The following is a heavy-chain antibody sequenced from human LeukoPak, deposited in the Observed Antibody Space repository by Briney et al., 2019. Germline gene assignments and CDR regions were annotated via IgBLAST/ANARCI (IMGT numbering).Heavy chain of an antibody. V-gene: IGHV4-59*01. CDR3: AREAGYYYVSSGYYAL. D-gene: IGHD3-22*01. J-gene: IGHJ4*02. CDR1: GGSISSYY. Sequence: SETLSLTCTVSGGSISSYYWSWIRQPPGKGLEWIGYISYSGSTNYNPSLKSRVTISVDTSKNQFSLKLSAGTAADTAVYYCAREAGYYYVSSGYYALWGQGTLVTVSS. CDR2: ISYSGST.